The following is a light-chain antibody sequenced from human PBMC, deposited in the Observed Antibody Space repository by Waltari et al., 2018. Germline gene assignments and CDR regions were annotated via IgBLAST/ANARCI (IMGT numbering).Light chain of an antibody. V-gene: IGKV1-33*01. CDR3: QQYNDLPPDT. CDR2: DAS. CDR1: QGIGNY. Sequence: DIQMTQSPSSLSASVGDTVTITCQASQGIGNYLNWHQQKPGKAPQLLIYDASNLETGVPSRFSGSGSGTDFTFTITGLQPEDVATYYCQQYNDLPPDTFGQGTRLEIK. J-gene: IGKJ2*01.